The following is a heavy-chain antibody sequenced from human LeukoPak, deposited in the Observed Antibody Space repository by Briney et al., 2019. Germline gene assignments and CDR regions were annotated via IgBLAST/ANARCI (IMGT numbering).Heavy chain of an antibody. Sequence: SETLSLTCAVSGYSISSGYYWGWIGQPPGKGLEWIGSIYHSGSTYYNPSLKSRVTISVDTSKNQFSLKLSSVTAADTAVYYCARPGEQAYCGGDCYLVYWGQGTLVTVSS. J-gene: IGHJ4*02. CDR2: IYHSGST. D-gene: IGHD2-21*01. CDR1: GYSISSGYY. CDR3: ARPGEQAYCGGDCYLVY. V-gene: IGHV4-38-2*01.